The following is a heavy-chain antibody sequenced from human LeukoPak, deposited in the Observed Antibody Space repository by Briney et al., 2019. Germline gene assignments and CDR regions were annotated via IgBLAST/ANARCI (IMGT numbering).Heavy chain of an antibody. V-gene: IGHV3-53*01. CDR1: GLTVSSSQ. J-gene: IGHJ4*02. CDR2: IYSGGST. D-gene: IGHD3-10*01. Sequence: GGSLRLSXAASGLTVSSSQMTWIRQAPGKGLEWVSIIYSGGSTYYADSVKRRFTISRDNSQNTLYLQMNSLRVEDTAVYYCANLPRGDYWGQGTLVTVSS. CDR3: ANLPRGDY.